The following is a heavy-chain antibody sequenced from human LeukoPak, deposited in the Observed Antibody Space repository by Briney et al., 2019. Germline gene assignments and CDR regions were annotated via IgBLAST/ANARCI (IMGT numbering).Heavy chain of an antibody. Sequence: ASVKISCKVSGYTFTDYYMHWVQQAPGKGLEWMGLVNPEDGETIYAEKFQGRVTITADTSTDTAYMELSSLRSEDTAVCYCATASYCGGDCYWPDAFDIWGQGTMVTVSS. CDR3: ATASYCGGDCYWPDAFDI. D-gene: IGHD2-21*01. J-gene: IGHJ3*02. CDR1: GYTFTDYY. V-gene: IGHV1-69-2*01. CDR2: VNPEDGET.